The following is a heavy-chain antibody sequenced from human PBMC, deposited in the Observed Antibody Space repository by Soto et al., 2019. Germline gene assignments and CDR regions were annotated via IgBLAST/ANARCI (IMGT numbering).Heavy chain of an antibody. V-gene: IGHV3-23*01. D-gene: IGHD2-21*02. CDR1: GFTFRNYA. CDR3: AKRSVTDTFYFDL. Sequence: LRLPCAASGFTFRNYAMGWVRQAPGTGLEWVSSIGRPGGGTHYAGSVEGRFTISRDDSKSTVYLQMNSLRDEDTAIYFCAKRSVTDTFYFDLWGQGTLVTVSS. J-gene: IGHJ4*02. CDR2: IGRPGGGT.